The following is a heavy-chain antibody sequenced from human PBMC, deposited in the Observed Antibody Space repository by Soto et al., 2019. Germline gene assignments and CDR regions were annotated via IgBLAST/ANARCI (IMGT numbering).Heavy chain of an antibody. J-gene: IGHJ5*02. CDR1: GFTFSRFA. D-gene: IGHD3-3*01. Sequence: PGGSLRLSCAGSGFTFSRFAMSWVRQVPGKGLEWVSAISGSGQTTYYADSVKGRFTVSRDNSNNTLYLQMNSLRAEDTAVYYCAKDQRKPAIFGVVTISWGKGTMVTX. CDR2: ISGSGQTT. CDR3: AKDQRKPAIFGVVTIS. V-gene: IGHV3-23*01.